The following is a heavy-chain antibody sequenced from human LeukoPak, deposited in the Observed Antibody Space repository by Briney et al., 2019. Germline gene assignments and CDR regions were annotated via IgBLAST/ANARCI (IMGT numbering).Heavy chain of an antibody. D-gene: IGHD2-21*01. CDR3: AVIAAVDSSDY. J-gene: IGHJ4*02. Sequence: GGSLRLSCAASGFIFSNYAVHWVRQAPGKGLEWLSVISHNGGNQYYAGSVKGRFTSSRNNSENTVYLHMNSLRVEDTAVYFCAVIAAVDSSDYWGQGSLVTVSS. CDR1: GFIFSNYA. CDR2: ISHNGGNQ. V-gene: IGHV3-30*04.